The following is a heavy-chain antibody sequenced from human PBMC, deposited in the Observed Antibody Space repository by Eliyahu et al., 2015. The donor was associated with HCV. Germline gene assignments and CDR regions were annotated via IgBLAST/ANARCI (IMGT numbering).Heavy chain of an antibody. V-gene: IGHV4-39*01. CDR2: IYYNGST. CDR1: GGSISSSSYY. CDR3: ARHTAAAGPAGGDFDY. D-gene: IGHD6-13*01. Sequence: QLQLQESGPGLVKPSETLSLTCTVSGGSISSSSYYWGWIRQPPGKGLEWIGSIYYNGSTYYNPSLKSRVTISVDTSKNQFSLKLSSVTAADTAVYYCARHTAAAGPAGGDFDYWGQGTLVTVSS. J-gene: IGHJ4*02.